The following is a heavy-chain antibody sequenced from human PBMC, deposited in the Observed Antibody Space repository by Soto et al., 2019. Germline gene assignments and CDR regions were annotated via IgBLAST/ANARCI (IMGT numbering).Heavy chain of an antibody. Sequence: GGSLRLSCAASGFIVSSNYMSWVRQAPGKGLEWVSVIYTGGSTYYADSVKGRFTISRDNSKNTLYLQMNSLRAEDMALYYCAKGRSYYYYYGVDVWGQGTTVTVSS. CDR1: GFIVSSNY. CDR3: AKGRSYYYYYGVDV. V-gene: IGHV3-66*01. CDR2: IYTGGST. J-gene: IGHJ6*02.